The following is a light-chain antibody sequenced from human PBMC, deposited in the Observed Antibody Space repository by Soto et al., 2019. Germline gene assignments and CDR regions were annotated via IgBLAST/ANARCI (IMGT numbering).Light chain of an antibody. Sequence: DIQMTQSPSSLSASVGDRVTISCQASQVIRNSLNWFQQKPGKAPKLLIYDASNLETGVPSRFSGGGSGTYFTFTISSLQHEDVAIYYCQQYGDLPRTFGPGTRVDIE. V-gene: IGKV1-33*01. CDR2: DAS. CDR1: QVIRNS. CDR3: QQYGDLPRT. J-gene: IGKJ3*01.